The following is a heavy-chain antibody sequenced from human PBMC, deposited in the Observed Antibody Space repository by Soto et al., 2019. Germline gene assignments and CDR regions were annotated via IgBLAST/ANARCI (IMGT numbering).Heavy chain of an antibody. D-gene: IGHD3-3*01. V-gene: IGHV3-21*01. CDR3: ARDARAITIFGVVIRGAFDY. Sequence: EVQLVESGGGLVKPGGSLRLSCAASGFTFSSYSMNWVRQAPGKGLEWVSSISSSSSYIYYADSVKGRFTISRDNAKNSLYLQMNSLRAEDTAVYYCARDARAITIFGVVIRGAFDYWGQGTLVTVSS. CDR1: GFTFSSYS. J-gene: IGHJ4*02. CDR2: ISSSSSYI.